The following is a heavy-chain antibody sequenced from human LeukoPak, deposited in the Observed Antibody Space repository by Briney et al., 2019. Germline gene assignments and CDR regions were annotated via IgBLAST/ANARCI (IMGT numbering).Heavy chain of an antibody. CDR3: AREGRGYHSTYYYGMDV. CDR2: ISYDGSNK. V-gene: IGHV3-30*14. J-gene: IGHJ6*02. Sequence: PGGSLRLSCAASGFTFSSYAMPWDRQAQGTGRECVAVISYDGSNKYYADSVKGRFTISRDNSRNILYLQMNSLRAEDTAVYYCAREGRGYHSTYYYGMDVWGQGTTVTVSS. D-gene: IGHD5-12*01. CDR1: GFTFSSYA.